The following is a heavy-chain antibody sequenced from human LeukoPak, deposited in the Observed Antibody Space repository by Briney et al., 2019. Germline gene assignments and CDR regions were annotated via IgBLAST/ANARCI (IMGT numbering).Heavy chain of an antibody. V-gene: IGHV4-34*01. CDR2: INHSGST. Sequence: KTSETLSLTCAVYGGSFSGYYWSWIRQPPGKGLEWIGEINHSGSTDYNPSLKSRVTISVDTSKNQFSLKLSSVTAADTAVYHCARGVKIQLLINWGQGTLVTVSS. J-gene: IGHJ4*02. CDR3: ARGVKIQLLIN. D-gene: IGHD5-18*01. CDR1: GGSFSGYY.